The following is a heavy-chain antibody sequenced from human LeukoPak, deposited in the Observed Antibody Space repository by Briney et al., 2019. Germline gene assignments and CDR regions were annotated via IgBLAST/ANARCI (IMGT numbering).Heavy chain of an antibody. CDR3: ARAPTPIIAVAGSFDY. CDR1: GVSVSNNSAA. Sequence: PSQTLSLTCAISGVSVSNNSAAWNWIRQSPSRGLEWLGRTYYRSKWYNDYAVSVKSRITINPDTSKNQFSLQVNSVTPEDTAVYYCARAPTPIIAVAGSFDYWGQGTLVTVSS. D-gene: IGHD6-19*01. CDR2: TYYRSKWYN. J-gene: IGHJ4*02. V-gene: IGHV6-1*01.